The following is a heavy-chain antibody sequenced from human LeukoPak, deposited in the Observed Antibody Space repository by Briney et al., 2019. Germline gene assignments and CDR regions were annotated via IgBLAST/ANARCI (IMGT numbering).Heavy chain of an antibody. CDR1: GFTFSSYT. J-gene: IGHJ4*02. CDR2: ISYDGSKT. Sequence: GGSLRLSCAVSGFTFSSYTIHWVRQAPGKGLEWVAVISYDGSKTYYADSVKGRFTISRDDSKNTLYLQMNSLRAEDTAVYYCAIGQTGNFDYWGQGTLVTVSS. D-gene: IGHD1-1*01. V-gene: IGHV3-30*04. CDR3: AIGQTGNFDY.